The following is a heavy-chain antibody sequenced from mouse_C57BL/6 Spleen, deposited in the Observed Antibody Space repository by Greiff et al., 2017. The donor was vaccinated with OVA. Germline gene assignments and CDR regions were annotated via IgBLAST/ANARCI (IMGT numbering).Heavy chain of an antibody. CDR1: GFNIKDDY. Sequence: VQLQQSGAELVRPGASVKLSCTASGFNIKDDYMHWVKQRPEQGLEWIGWIDPENGDTEYASKFQGKATITADTSSNTAYMELRSLTSEDSAVYYCTRQGYSNLGYYFDYWGQGTTLTVSS. D-gene: IGHD2-5*01. CDR3: TRQGYSNLGYYFDY. J-gene: IGHJ2*01. CDR2: IDPENGDT. V-gene: IGHV14-4*01.